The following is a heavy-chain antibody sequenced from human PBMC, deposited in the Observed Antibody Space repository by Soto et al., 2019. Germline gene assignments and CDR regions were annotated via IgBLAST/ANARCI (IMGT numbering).Heavy chain of an antibody. Sequence: EVQLVESGGGLVKPWGSLRLSCAASGFTFSSYSMNWVRQAPGKGLEWVSSISSSSSYIYYADSVKGRFTISRDNAKNSLYLQMNSLRAEDTAVYYCARGRGAAGTDSVQYYGMDVWGQGTTVTVSS. D-gene: IGHD6-13*01. V-gene: IGHV3-21*01. CDR2: ISSSSSYI. CDR3: ARGRGAAGTDSVQYYGMDV. J-gene: IGHJ6*02. CDR1: GFTFSSYS.